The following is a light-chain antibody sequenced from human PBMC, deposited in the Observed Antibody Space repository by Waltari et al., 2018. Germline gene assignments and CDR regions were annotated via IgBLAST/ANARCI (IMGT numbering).Light chain of an antibody. CDR3: QSYDTSLGVV. V-gene: IGLV1-40*01. CDR1: WSNIGAGSD. J-gene: IGLJ2*01. CDR2: GVN. Sequence: QSVLTQPPSVSGAPGPRVTISCTGSWSNIGAGSDVHWYQQLPGKAPTLLVYGVNTRPPGVPDRFFGSKSGTSASLAIPGLQPEDEADYYCQSYDTSLGVVFGGGTKLTVL.